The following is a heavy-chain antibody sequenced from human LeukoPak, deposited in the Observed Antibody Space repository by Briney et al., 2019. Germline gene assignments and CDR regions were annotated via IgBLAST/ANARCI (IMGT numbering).Heavy chain of an antibody. CDR2: INHSGST. Sequence: SETLSLTCAVYGGSFSGYYWSWIRQPPGKGLEWIGEINHSGSTYYNPSLKSRVTISVDTSKNQFSLKLSSVTAADTAVYYCARGLPIAPRALGYWGQGTLVTVSS. V-gene: IGHV4-34*01. CDR1: GGSFSGYY. CDR3: ARGLPIAPRALGY. D-gene: IGHD2-21*01. J-gene: IGHJ4*02.